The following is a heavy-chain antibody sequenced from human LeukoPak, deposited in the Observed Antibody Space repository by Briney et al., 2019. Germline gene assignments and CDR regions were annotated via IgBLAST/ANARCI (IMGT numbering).Heavy chain of an antibody. CDR1: GGSISSYY. Sequence: SETLSLTCTASGGSISSYYWSWIRQPAGKGLEWIGRIYTSGSTNYNPSLKSRVTMSVDTSENQFSLKLSSVTAADTAVYYCAREIVGYNWFDPWGQGTLVTVSS. D-gene: IGHD2-21*01. V-gene: IGHV4-4*07. CDR3: AREIVGYNWFDP. CDR2: IYTSGST. J-gene: IGHJ5*02.